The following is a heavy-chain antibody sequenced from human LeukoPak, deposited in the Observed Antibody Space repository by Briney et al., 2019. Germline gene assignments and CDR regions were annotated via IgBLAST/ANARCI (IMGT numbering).Heavy chain of an antibody. CDR2: ISGSGGST. J-gene: IGHJ4*02. CDR3: AKDNWNYLEYFDY. Sequence: GGSLRLSCAAPGFTFSSYAMSWVRQAPGKGLEWVSAISGSGGSTYYADSVKGRFTISRDNSKNTLYLQMNSLRAEDTAVYYCAKDNWNYLEYFDYWGQGILVTVSS. D-gene: IGHD1-7*01. V-gene: IGHV3-23*01. CDR1: GFTFSSYA.